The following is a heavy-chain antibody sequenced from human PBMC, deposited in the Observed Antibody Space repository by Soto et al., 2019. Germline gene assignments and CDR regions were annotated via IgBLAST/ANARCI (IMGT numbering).Heavy chain of an antibody. CDR2: ISAYNGNT. CDR3: ARARTFITIFGVVRLDP. V-gene: IGHV1-18*01. Sequence: ASVKVSCKASGYTFTSYGISWVRQAPGQGLEWMGWISAYNGNTNYAQKLQGRVTMTTDTSTSTAYMELRSLRSDDTAVYYCARARTFITIFGVVRLDPWGQGTLVTAPQ. J-gene: IGHJ5*02. CDR1: GYTFTSYG. D-gene: IGHD3-3*01.